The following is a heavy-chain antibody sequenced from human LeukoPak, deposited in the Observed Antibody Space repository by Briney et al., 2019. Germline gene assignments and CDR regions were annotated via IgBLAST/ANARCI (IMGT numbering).Heavy chain of an antibody. J-gene: IGHJ4*02. CDR3: ARTDRFRTVDY. D-gene: IGHD3-3*01. CDR1: GFTFSNYA. V-gene: IGHV3-7*01. Sequence: GRSLRLSCAASGFTFSNYALVWVRQAPGKGLEWVANIKQDGSDKYYVASVKGRFTISRDNAKNSLYLQMNSLRAEDTAVYYCARTDRFRTVDYWGQGTLVTVSS. CDR2: IKQDGSDK.